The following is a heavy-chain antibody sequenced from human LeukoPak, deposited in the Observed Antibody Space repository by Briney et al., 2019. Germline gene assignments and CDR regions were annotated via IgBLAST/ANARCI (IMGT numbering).Heavy chain of an antibody. D-gene: IGHD6-19*01. CDR1: GFTFSSYS. V-gene: IGHV3-21*01. CDR3: ARDGLAVAGSPVYFDY. J-gene: IGHJ4*02. CDR2: ISSSSSYI. Sequence: GGSLRLSCAASGFTFSSYSMNWVRQAPGKGLEWVSSISSSSSYIYYADSVKGRFTISRDNVKNSLYLQMNSLRAEDTAVYYCARDGLAVAGSPVYFDYWGQGTLVTVSS.